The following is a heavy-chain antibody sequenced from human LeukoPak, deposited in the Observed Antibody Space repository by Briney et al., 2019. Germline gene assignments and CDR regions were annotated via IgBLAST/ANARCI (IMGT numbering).Heavy chain of an antibody. Sequence: SVTVSCKASGGTFSSYAISWVRQAPGQGLEWMGGIIPIFGTANYAQKFQGRVTITADESTSTAYMGLSSLRSEDTAVYYCASPGIAVAGPFDYWGQGTLVTVSS. J-gene: IGHJ4*02. CDR1: GGTFSSYA. CDR3: ASPGIAVAGPFDY. V-gene: IGHV1-69*13. D-gene: IGHD6-19*01. CDR2: IIPIFGTA.